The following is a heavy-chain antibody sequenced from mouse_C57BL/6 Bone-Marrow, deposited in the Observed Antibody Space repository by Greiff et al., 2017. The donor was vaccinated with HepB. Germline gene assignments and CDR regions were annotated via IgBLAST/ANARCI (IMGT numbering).Heavy chain of an antibody. J-gene: IGHJ4*01. D-gene: IGHD1-1*01. Sequence: QVQLQQSGAELARPGASVKLSCKASGYTFTSYGISWVKQRTGQGLEWIGEIYPRSGNTYYNEKFKGKATVTADKSSSTAYMDLRSLTSEDSAVYFCARSFITTVERVCYAMDYWGQGTSVTVSS. CDR1: GYTFTSYG. CDR3: ARSFITTVERVCYAMDY. V-gene: IGHV1-81*01. CDR2: IYPRSGNT.